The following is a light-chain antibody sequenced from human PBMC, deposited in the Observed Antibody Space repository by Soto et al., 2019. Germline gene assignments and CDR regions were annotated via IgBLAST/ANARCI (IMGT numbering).Light chain of an antibody. V-gene: IGLV1-44*01. Sequence: QSVLTQPTSASGTPGQRVTISCSGSSSNIGSNTVNWYQQLPGTAPKLLIYSNDQRPSGVPDRFSGSKSGTSASLAISGPQSEDDADYYCAAWDDSLNGGVFGTGTKLTVL. J-gene: IGLJ1*01. CDR1: SSNIGSNT. CDR2: SND. CDR3: AAWDDSLNGGV.